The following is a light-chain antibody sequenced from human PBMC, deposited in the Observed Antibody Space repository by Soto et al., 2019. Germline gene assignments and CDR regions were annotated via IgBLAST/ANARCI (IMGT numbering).Light chain of an antibody. V-gene: IGLV2-14*01. CDR3: SSYTSDSSYV. J-gene: IGLJ1*01. CDR1: SSDVGLYDY. CDR2: AVS. Sequence: QSALTQPASVSGSPGQSSTISFTGTSSDVGLYDYVSWYQQHPGKAPQLMIYAVSNRPSGVSNRFSAPKSGNTASLFISGLQAEDEADYYCSSYTSDSSYVFGSGTKVTVL.